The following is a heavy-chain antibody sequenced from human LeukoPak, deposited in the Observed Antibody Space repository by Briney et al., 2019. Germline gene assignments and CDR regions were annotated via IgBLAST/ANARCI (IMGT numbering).Heavy chain of an antibody. Sequence: GGCLRLSCAASGFSFSVYWMHWVRQAPGKGPVWVSRIKTDGSITDYADFVKGRFTISRDNAKNTLYLQMNSLRTEDTAVYYCAKDLNYGELVDSWGKGTLVTVSS. J-gene: IGHJ4*02. CDR1: GFSFSVYW. V-gene: IGHV3-74*01. CDR3: AKDLNYGELVDS. D-gene: IGHD4-17*01. CDR2: IKTDGSIT.